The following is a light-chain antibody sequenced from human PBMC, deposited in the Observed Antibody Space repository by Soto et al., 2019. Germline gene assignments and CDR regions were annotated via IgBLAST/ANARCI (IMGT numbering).Light chain of an antibody. J-gene: IGLJ2*01. CDR1: SSDVGSYNY. CDR2: DVS. CDR3: SAYTGSNTMV. Sequence: QSALTQPASVSGSPGQSITISCTGTSSDVGSYNYVSWYQQHPGKAPHVLIYDVSNRPSGVSDRFSGSKSGNTASLTISGLQAEDEADYYCSAYTGSNTMVLGGGTKVTVL. V-gene: IGLV2-14*01.